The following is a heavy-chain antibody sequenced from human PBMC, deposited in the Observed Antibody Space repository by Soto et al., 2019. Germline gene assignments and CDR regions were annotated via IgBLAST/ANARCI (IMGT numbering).Heavy chain of an antibody. V-gene: IGHV3-33*01. CDR1: GFTFSSYG. CDR3: ARDRWELPPYYYYGMDV. D-gene: IGHD1-26*01. Sequence: QVQLVESGGGVVQPGRSLRLSCAASGFTFSSYGMHWVRQAPGKGLEWVAVIWYDGSNKYYADSVKGRFTISRDNSKNTLYLQMNSLRAEDTAVYYCARDRWELPPYYYYGMDVWDQGTTATVSS. J-gene: IGHJ6*02. CDR2: IWYDGSNK.